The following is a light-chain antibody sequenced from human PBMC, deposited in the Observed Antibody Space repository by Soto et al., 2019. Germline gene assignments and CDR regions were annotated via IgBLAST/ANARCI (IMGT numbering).Light chain of an antibody. CDR3: QQLNNYPDT. J-gene: IGKJ2*01. CDR2: AAS. Sequence: IQLTQSPSSLSASVGDRVTITCRASQGIRSYLAWYQQRPGKPPKLLIYAASTLQSGVPSRFSGSGSGTDFTLTISSLQPEDFATYYCQQLNNYPDTFGQGTKLEIK. V-gene: IGKV1-9*01. CDR1: QGIRSY.